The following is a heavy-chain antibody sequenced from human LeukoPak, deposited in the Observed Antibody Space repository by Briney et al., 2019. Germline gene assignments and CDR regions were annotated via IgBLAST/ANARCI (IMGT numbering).Heavy chain of an antibody. CDR1: GGTFSSYA. J-gene: IGHJ4*02. Sequence: SVKVSCKASGGTFSSYAISWVRQAPGQGLEWMGRIIPILGIANYAQKFQGRVTITADKSTSTAYMELSSLRSEDTAVYYCARDRGTNWWGGSDYWGQGALVTVSS. CDR3: ARDRGTNWWGGSDY. CDR2: IIPILGIA. V-gene: IGHV1-69*04. D-gene: IGHD2-8*02.